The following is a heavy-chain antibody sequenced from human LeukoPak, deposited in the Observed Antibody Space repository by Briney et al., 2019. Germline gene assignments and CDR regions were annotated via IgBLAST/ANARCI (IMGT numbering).Heavy chain of an antibody. V-gene: IGHV4-34*01. CDR2: INHSGST. D-gene: IGHD5-18*01. CDR3: ARGRYRFDP. CDR1: GFTFSSYG. J-gene: IGHJ5*02. Sequence: GSLRLSCAASGFTFSSYGMSWVRQPPGKGLEWIGQINHSGSTNYNPSLKSRVTISVDTSKNQFSLKLSSVTAADTAVYYCARGRYRFDPWGQGTLVTVSS.